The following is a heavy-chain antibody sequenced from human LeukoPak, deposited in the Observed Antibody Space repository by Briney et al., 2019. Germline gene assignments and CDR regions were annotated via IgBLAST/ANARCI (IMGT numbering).Heavy chain of an antibody. D-gene: IGHD6-13*01. CDR1: GFSFSSYS. V-gene: IGHV3-64D*06. J-gene: IGHJ4*02. CDR3: VKIAAD. CDR2: ISSNGGST. Sequence: GGSLSLSCSASGFSFSSYSMGWVRQAPGKGLEYVSGISSNGGSTYYADSVKGRFTISRDNSKNTLYLQMSSLRPEDTAVYYCVKIAADWGQGTLVTVSS.